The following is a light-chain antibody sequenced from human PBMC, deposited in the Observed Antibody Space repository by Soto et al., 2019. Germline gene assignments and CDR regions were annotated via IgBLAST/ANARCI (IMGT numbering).Light chain of an antibody. J-gene: IGKJ1*01. CDR2: GAS. Sequence: EIVLTQSPGTLSLSPGERATLSCRASQSVSHSYLAWYQQKPGQAPRLLIYGASSRATGIQDRFRGSGSGTDFTLTINRLEPEDVAVYCCQRYGSSPKTFGQGTKVEIK. CDR1: QSVSHSY. CDR3: QRYGSSPKT. V-gene: IGKV3-20*01.